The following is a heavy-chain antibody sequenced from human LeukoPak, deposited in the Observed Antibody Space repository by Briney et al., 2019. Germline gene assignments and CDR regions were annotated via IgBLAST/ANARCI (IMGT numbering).Heavy chain of an antibody. CDR1: GYTFTNYD. J-gene: IGHJ4*02. V-gene: IGHV1-18*01. CDR2: ISAYNGST. CDR3: ARGGLKVGAAYYFDY. D-gene: IGHD2-15*01. Sequence: ASVKVSCKASGYTFTNYDINRVRQATGQGLEWVGWISAYNGSTNYAQKVQGRGTMTTDTATSTGYMELRRQRSDDPAVYYCARGGLKVGAAYYFDYWGQGTLVTVSS.